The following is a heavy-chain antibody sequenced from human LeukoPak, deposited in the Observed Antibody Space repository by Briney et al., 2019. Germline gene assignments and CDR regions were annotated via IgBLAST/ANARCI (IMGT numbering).Heavy chain of an antibody. CDR1: GGSISSSSYY. D-gene: IGHD3-10*01. J-gene: IGHJ3*01. V-gene: IGHV4-39*07. CDR2: MYYSGNT. CDR3: ARVFPGYGSGRHRIDAFDV. Sequence: ETSETLSLTCTVSGGSISSSSYYWGWIRQPPGKGLEWIGSMYYSGNTHYNPSLKSRVTISVDTSKNQFSLKLNSVTAADTAVYYCARVFPGYGSGRHRIDAFDVWGQGTMVSVSS.